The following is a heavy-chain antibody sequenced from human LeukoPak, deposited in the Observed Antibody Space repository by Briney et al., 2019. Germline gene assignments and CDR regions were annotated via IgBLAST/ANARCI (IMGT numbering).Heavy chain of an antibody. CDR1: GYTFTSYD. CDR2: IIPIFGTA. D-gene: IGHD2-2*01. Sequence: GASVKVSCKASGYTFTSYDINWVRQAPGQGLEWMGGIIPIFGTANYAQKFQGRVTITADESTSTAYMELSSLRSEDTAVYYCARYCSSTSCYEGYYYYGMDVWGQGTTVTVSS. J-gene: IGHJ6*02. V-gene: IGHV1-69*13. CDR3: ARYCSSTSCYEGYYYYGMDV.